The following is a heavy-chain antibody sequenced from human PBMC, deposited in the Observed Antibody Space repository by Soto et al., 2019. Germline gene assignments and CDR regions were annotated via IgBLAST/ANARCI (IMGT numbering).Heavy chain of an antibody. J-gene: IGHJ4*02. V-gene: IGHV3-66*01. CDR1: GFTVSSNY. CDR2: IYSDDST. CDR3: AREGCSGGSCLFDH. D-gene: IGHD2-15*01. Sequence: EVQLVESGGGLVQPGGSLRLSCAVSGFTVSSNYMTWVRQAPGKGLEWVSIIYSDDSTYYADSVKGRFTISRDSFXNTLWLRMNSLRTDDAAVYYCAREGCSGGSCLFDHWGQGTLVTVSS.